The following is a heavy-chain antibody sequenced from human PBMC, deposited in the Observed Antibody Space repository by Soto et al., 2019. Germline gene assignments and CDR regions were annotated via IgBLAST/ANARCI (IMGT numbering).Heavy chain of an antibody. CDR1: IIGRSYH. CDR2: IYYSGST. Sequence: IIGRSYHRIRIRQPPGKGLEWIGSIYYSGSTYYNPSLKSRVTISVDTSKNQFSLKLSSVTAADTAVYYCASLIGELLEYWGQGTLVTVSS. J-gene: IGHJ4*02. CDR3: ASLIGELLEY. D-gene: IGHD3-10*01. V-gene: IGHV4-39*01.